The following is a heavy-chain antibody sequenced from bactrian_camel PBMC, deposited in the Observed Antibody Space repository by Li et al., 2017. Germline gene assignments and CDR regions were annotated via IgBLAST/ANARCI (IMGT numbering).Heavy chain of an antibody. D-gene: IGHD2*01. Sequence: VQLVESGGGSVQAGGSLRLSCTDSGLSYGSYCLGWFRQAVGKEREGVAAIDSDGSTSYADSVKGRFTISQDNAKNTLYLQMNDLKPEDTAVYYCGAVRCTWWSLLHQRPGLGYWGQGTQVTVS. J-gene: IGHJ4*01. CDR3: GAVRCTWWSLLHQRPGLGY. V-gene: IGHV3S55*01. CDR2: IDSDGST. CDR1: GLSYGSYC.